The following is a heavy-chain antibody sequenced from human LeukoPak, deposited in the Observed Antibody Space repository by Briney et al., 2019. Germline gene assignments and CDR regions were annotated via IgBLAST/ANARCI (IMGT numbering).Heavy chain of an antibody. Sequence: RPGRSLRLSCAASGFTFSSYGMHWVRQAPGKGLEWVAVISYDGSNKYYADSVKGRFTISRDNSKNTLYLQMNSLRAEDTAVYYCEREGYSSGSIDYWGQGTLVTVSS. J-gene: IGHJ4*02. CDR1: GFTFSSYG. CDR3: EREGYSSGSIDY. V-gene: IGHV3-30*03. D-gene: IGHD6-19*01. CDR2: ISYDGSNK.